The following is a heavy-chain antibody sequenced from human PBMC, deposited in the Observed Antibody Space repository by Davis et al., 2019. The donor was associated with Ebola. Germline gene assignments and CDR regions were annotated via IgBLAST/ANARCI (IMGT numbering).Heavy chain of an antibody. D-gene: IGHD1-26*01. J-gene: IGHJ4*02. V-gene: IGHV3-74*01. CDR3: ARVGGRYLFEALDY. CDR1: GFTFSSYW. Sequence: GESLKISCSASGFTFSSYWMHWVRQAPGKELVWVSRINSEGSSTSSADSVKGRFTISRDNAKNTLYLQMNSLRAEETAVYYCARVGGRYLFEALDYWGQGTLVTVSS. CDR2: INSEGSST.